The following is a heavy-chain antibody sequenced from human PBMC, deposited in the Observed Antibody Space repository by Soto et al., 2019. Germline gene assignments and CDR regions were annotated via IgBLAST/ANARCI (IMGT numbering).Heavy chain of an antibody. J-gene: IGHJ4*02. CDR1: GGSISSGGYY. CDR2: IYYSGST. CDR3: ARVISSGYYSYFAY. V-gene: IGHV4-31*03. Sequence: PSETLSLTCTVSGGSISSGGYYWSWIRQHPGKGLEWIGYIYYSGSTYYNPSLKSRVTISVDTSKNQFSLKLSSVTAADTAVYYCARVISSGYYSYFAYWGQGTLVTVSS. D-gene: IGHD3-22*01.